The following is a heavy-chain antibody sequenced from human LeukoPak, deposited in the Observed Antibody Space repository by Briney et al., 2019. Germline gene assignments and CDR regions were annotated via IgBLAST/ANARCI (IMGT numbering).Heavy chain of an antibody. D-gene: IGHD3-16*01. CDR3: ARVWGDGNWFDP. CDR1: GGSISSYY. CDR2: IYNSGST. V-gene: IGHV4-4*07. J-gene: IGHJ5*02. Sequence: SETLSLTCTVSGGSISSYYWSWIRQPAGKGLEWIGHIYNSGSTNYNPSLKGRVTMSVATSKNQFSLHLSSVTAADTAVYYCARVWGDGNWFDPWGQGTLVTVSS.